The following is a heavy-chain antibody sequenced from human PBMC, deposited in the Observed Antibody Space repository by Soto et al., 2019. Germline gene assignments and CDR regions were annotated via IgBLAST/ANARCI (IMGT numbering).Heavy chain of an antibody. D-gene: IGHD2-2*01. CDR2: ILPIFGSP. J-gene: IGHJ6*02. Sequence: QLQLVQSGAEVKKPGSSVKVSCKASGGNFRRYAISWVRQAPGQGLEWMGGILPIFGSPSHAQKFRDRVTITADESTSTAYLELTSLTSEDTAIYYCVFGDCTSSSCSYSFYGLYVWGQGTTVTVSS. CDR3: VFGDCTSSSCSYSFYGLYV. CDR1: GGNFRRYA. V-gene: IGHV1-69*01.